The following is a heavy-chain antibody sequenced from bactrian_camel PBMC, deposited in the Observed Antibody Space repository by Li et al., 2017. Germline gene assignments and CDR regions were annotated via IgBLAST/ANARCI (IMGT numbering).Heavy chain of an antibody. CDR1: GITDSLYS. Sequence: DVQLVESGGGSVHAGQSLRLSCRASGITDSLYSMGWFRQPPGLGREGVAFIDADGTITYVNAVKGRFTISEDNADNTLYLQMHSLKPEDTGMYFCAYAQERCAGGYCIRDDFSTFGQGTQVTVS. D-gene: IGHD2*01. CDR2: FIDADGTI. V-gene: IGHV3S44*01. J-gene: IGHJ4*01.